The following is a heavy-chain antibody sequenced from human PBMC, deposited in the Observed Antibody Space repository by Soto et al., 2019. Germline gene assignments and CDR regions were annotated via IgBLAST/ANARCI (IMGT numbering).Heavy chain of an antibody. Sequence: PSETLSLTCAVSGYSISSGYYWGWIRQPPGKGLEWIGSISHTGTTSYSPSLTSRVAISVDTSKNQVSLKLTSVTAADTAVYFCARVTMVIRDSDHFGVDVWDHGTTVTVSS. D-gene: IGHD4-17*01. CDR1: GYSISSGYY. V-gene: IGHV4-38-2*01. J-gene: IGHJ6*02. CDR2: ISHTGTT. CDR3: ARVTMVIRDSDHFGVDV.